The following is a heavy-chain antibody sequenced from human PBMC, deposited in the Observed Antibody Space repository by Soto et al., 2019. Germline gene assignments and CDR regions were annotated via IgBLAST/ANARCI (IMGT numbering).Heavy chain of an antibody. CDR2: IYYSGST. CDR3: AREDVDTAMAPGY. Sequence: SETLSLTCTVSGGSIRGGGCYWSWNRKHPGKGLEWIGYIYYSGSTYYNPSLKSRVTISVDTSKNQFSLKLSSVTAADTAVYYCAREDVDTAMAPGYWGQGTLVTVSS. J-gene: IGHJ4*02. CDR1: GGSIRGGGCY. V-gene: IGHV4-31*03. D-gene: IGHD5-18*01.